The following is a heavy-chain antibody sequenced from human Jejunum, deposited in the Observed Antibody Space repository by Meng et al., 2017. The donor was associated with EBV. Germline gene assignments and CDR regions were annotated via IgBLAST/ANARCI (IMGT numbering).Heavy chain of an antibody. D-gene: IGHD3-10*01. CDR1: GGSFSDYY. V-gene: IGHV4-34*01. CDR3: ARLGGYASGTYYPIDP. Sequence: QVKLQRWGAVLLKPSETLSLTCAVYGGSFSDYYWTWIRQPPGKGLEWIGEINHGGGAIYNPSLKSRVTISVDTSKNQFSLKLSSVTAADTAVYYCARLGGYASGTYYPIDPWGQGTLVTVSS. J-gene: IGHJ5*02. CDR2: INHGGGA.